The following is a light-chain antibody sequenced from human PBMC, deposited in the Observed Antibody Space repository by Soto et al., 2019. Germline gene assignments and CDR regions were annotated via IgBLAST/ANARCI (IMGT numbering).Light chain of an antibody. J-gene: IGLJ3*02. CDR1: SSDIGGYNL. CDR2: QVP. V-gene: IGLV2-14*01. CDR3: SSYIPSKVDWV. Sequence: QSALTQPASVSGSPGQSITISCTGTSSDIGGYNLVSWYQQHPGEAPKLIIYQVPNRPSVVSSRFSGSKSGNTASLTVSGLQAEDEADYYCSSYIPSKVDWVFGGGTKLTVL.